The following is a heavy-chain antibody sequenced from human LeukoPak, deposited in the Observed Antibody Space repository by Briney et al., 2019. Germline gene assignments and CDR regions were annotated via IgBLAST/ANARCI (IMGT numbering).Heavy chain of an antibody. CDR1: GGTFSSYT. CDR2: GITMVGTA. CDR3: ARGDQTYYDILPGYYQPPGYYYYMDV. D-gene: IGHD3-9*01. Sequence: SVKVSCKASGGTFSSYTISWVRQAPGQGLEWMGGGITMVGTANYTQRCECRVTSTADKSTSTAYTELSSLRFAATAVYYCARGDQTYYDILPGYYQPPGYYYYMDVWGKGTTVTISS. V-gene: IGHV1-69*06. J-gene: IGHJ6*03.